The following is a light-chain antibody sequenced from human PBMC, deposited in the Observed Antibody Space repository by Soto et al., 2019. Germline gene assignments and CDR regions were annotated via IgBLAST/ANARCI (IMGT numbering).Light chain of an antibody. J-gene: IGLJ1*01. CDR1: SSDVGSYNL. CDR3: CSYAGSV. Sequence: QSVLTQPASVSGSPGQSITISCTGTSSDVGSYNLVSWYQQHPGKAPKLMIYEGSKRPSGVSNRFSGSKSGNTASLTISGLQAEDEADYYCCSYAGSVFGTGTKLTVL. V-gene: IGLV2-23*01. CDR2: EGS.